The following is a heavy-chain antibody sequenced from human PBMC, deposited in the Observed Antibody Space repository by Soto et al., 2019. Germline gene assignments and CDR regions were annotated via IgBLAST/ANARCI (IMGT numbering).Heavy chain of an antibody. CDR1: GFTFSSYA. CDR2: ISGSGGST. Sequence: PVGSLRLSGAASGFTFSSYAMSWVRQARGKGLEWVSAISGSGGSTYYADSVKGRFTISRDNSKNTLYLQMNSLRAEDTAVYYCSRGTYYPQSSGLHADYWGPGTVVTVSS. D-gene: IGHD3-22*01. J-gene: IGHJ4*02. CDR3: SRGTYYPQSSGLHADY. V-gene: IGHV3-23*01.